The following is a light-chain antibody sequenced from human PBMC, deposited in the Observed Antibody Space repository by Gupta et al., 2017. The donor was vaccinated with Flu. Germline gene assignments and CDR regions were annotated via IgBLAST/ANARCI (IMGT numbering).Light chain of an antibody. CDR1: QGIRSW. V-gene: IGKV1D-12*01. CDR3: QQANSFPLIT. Sequence: SAVCASVGDRVTITCRASQGIRSWLGWYKQKPGKAPKLLIYAAYSWQSGVTSRFSGSGYGTDFTLTISSRQPEDFATYYCQQANSFPLITFGGGTKVEIK. CDR2: AAY. J-gene: IGKJ4*01.